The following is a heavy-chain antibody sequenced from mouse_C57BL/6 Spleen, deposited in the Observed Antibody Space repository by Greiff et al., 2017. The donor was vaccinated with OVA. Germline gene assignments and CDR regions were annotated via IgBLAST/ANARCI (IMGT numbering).Heavy chain of an antibody. D-gene: IGHD3-2*02. CDR1: GYAFSSSW. Sequence: QVQLKQSGPELVKPGASVKISCKASGYAFSSSWMNWVKQRPGKGLEWIGRIYPGDGDTNYNGKFKGKATLTADKSSSTAYMQLSSLTSEDSAVYFCASPQTAQATAWFAYWGQGTLVTVSA. CDR2: IYPGDGDT. V-gene: IGHV1-82*01. J-gene: IGHJ3*01. CDR3: ASPQTAQATAWFAY.